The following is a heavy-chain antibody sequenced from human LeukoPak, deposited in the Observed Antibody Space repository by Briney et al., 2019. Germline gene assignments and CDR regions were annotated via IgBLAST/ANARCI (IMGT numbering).Heavy chain of an antibody. Sequence: SETLSLTCTVSGGSISSSSYYWGWIRQPPGKGLEWIGSIYYSGSTYYNPSLKSRVTISVDTSKNQFSLKLSSVTTADTAVYYCARGALRLFDWLKKDYYYIDVWGKGTTVTISS. D-gene: IGHD3-9*01. J-gene: IGHJ6*03. CDR1: GGSISSSSYY. V-gene: IGHV4-39*07. CDR2: IYYSGST. CDR3: ARGALRLFDWLKKDYYYIDV.